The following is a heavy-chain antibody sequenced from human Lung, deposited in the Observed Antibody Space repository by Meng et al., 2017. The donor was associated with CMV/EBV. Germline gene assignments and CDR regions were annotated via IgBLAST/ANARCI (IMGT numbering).Heavy chain of an antibody. V-gene: IGHV1-69*02. J-gene: IGHJ6*02. CDR3: ARAFIVVVPAAIGSPYGMDV. Sequence: KVSCKASGGTFSSYTISWVRQAPGQGLEWMGRIIPILGIANYAQKFQGRVTITADKSTSTAYMELSSLRSEDTAVYYCARAFIVVVPAAIGSPYGMDVWGQGTTVTVSS. D-gene: IGHD2-2*01. CDR1: GGTFSSYT. CDR2: IIPILGIA.